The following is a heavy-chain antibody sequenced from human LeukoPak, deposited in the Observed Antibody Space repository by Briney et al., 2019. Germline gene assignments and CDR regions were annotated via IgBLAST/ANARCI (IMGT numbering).Heavy chain of an antibody. V-gene: IGHV4-34*01. Sequence: SEPLSLTCDVSGGPFRGYFWSWLRQTPGKGLGGKGKINHNGSTNYNPTLNSRVIISVATSKTQFSLSLSSMTAADTAVYYCARGSGRLYGMDVCGQGPTVTVSS. D-gene: IGHD3-10*01. CDR3: ARGSGRLYGMDV. J-gene: IGHJ6*02. CDR1: GGPFRGYF. CDR2: INHNGST.